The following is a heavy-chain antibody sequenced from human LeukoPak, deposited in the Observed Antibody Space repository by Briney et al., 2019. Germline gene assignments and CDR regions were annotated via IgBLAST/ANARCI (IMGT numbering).Heavy chain of an antibody. CDR2: VWYDGGNK. D-gene: IGHD1-14*01. J-gene: IGHJ3*02. CDR1: GFTFRNYG. V-gene: IGHV3-33*01. CDR3: ARGLNLPDALDI. Sequence: QPGGSLRLSCAASGFTFRNYGMHWVRQAPGKGLEWVAVVWYDGGNKFYTDSVKGRFTASRDNFKNTLYLQMNSLRVEDTAVYYCARGLNLPDALDIWGQGTTVTVSS.